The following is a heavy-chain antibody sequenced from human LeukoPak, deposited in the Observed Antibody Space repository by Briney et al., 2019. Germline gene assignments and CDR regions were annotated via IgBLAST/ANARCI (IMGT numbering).Heavy chain of an antibody. V-gene: IGHV1-18*01. D-gene: IGHD1-20*01. Sequence: ASVKVSCKASGYTFTSYGISWVRQAPGQGLEWMGWISGYNGHTNYAQKLQGRVTMTTDKSTSTAYMELRSLRSDDTAVYYCAKSSTHRYNWKSEQLHDTFDIWGQGTMVTVSS. CDR3: AKSSTHRYNWKSEQLHDTFDI. CDR1: GYTFTSYG. CDR2: ISGYNGHT. J-gene: IGHJ3*02.